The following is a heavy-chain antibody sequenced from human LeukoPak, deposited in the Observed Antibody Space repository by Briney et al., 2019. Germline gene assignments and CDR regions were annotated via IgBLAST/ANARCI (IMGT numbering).Heavy chain of an antibody. CDR3: ARSGLRWLQFSDY. CDR2: ISGSGGST. CDR1: GFTFSSYA. Sequence: PGGSLRLSCAASGFTFSSYAMSWVRQAPGKGLEWVSAISGSGGSTYYADSVKGRFTISRDNSKNTLYLQMNSLRAEDTAVYYCARSGLRWLQFSDYWGQGTLVTVSS. J-gene: IGHJ4*02. D-gene: IGHD5-24*01. V-gene: IGHV3-23*01.